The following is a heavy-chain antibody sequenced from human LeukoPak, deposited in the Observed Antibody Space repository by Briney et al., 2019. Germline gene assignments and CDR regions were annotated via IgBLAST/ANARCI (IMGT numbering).Heavy chain of an antibody. V-gene: IGHV4-30-4*01. Sequence: MASETLSLTCTVSGGSISSGDYYWSWIRQPPGKGLEWIGYIYYSGSTYYNPSLKSRVTISVDTSKNQFSLKLSSVTAADTAVYYCARVPIVDSGSRFRGTWSSYYGMDVWGQGTTVTVSS. D-gene: IGHD1-26*01. CDR3: ARVPIVDSGSRFRGTWSSYYGMDV. CDR2: IYYSGST. J-gene: IGHJ6*02. CDR1: GGSISSGDYY.